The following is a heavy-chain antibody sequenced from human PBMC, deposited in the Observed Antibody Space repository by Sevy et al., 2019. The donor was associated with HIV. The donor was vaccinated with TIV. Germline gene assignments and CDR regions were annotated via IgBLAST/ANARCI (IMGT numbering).Heavy chain of an antibody. D-gene: IGHD6-19*01. CDR1: TFSVTDNY. Sequence: GGSLRLSCAASTFSVTDNYMSWVRQAPGKGLEWVSVIYSGGSTYYADSVKGRFTISRDNSKNTLYLQMNSLRAEDTAVYYCARDSSGWYYFDYWGQGTLVTVSS. CDR3: ARDSSGWYYFDY. V-gene: IGHV3-53*01. CDR2: IYSGGST. J-gene: IGHJ4*02.